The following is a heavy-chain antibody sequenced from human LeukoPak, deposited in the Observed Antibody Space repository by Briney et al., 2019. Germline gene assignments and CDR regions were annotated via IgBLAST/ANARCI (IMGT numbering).Heavy chain of an antibody. J-gene: IGHJ4*02. V-gene: IGHV3-23*01. CDR1: GFTFYSYA. CDR3: AKAKYPMAGSNYFDY. Sequence: PGRSLRLSCAASGFTFYSYAMSGVRQAPGKGLEGGSSISGNGGSTYYADAVEGRFTISRDNSKNTLYLQMNSLRADDTAVYYCAKAKYPMAGSNYFDYWGQGTLVTVSS. D-gene: IGHD6-19*01. CDR2: ISGNGGST.